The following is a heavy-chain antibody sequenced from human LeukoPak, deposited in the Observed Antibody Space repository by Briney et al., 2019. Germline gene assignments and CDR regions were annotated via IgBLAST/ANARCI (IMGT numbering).Heavy chain of an antibody. CDR3: ARFDYGGQDAFDI. CDR2: MNPNSGNT. Sequence: PGASVKVSCKASGYTFTSYDINWVRQATGQGLEWMGWMNPNSGNTGYAQRFQGRVTITRNTSISTAYMELSSLRSEDTAVYYCARFDYGGQDAFDIWGQGTMVTVSS. CDR1: GYTFTSYD. J-gene: IGHJ3*02. D-gene: IGHD4-23*01. V-gene: IGHV1-8*03.